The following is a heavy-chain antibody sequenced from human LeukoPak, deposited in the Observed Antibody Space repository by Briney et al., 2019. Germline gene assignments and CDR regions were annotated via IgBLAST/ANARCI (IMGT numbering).Heavy chain of an antibody. CDR3: ARVGSDDYGGNSYFDY. Sequence: SETLSLTCTVSGGSISSYYWSWIRQPPGKGLEWIGYIYYSGSTNYNPSLKSRVTISVDTSKNQFSLKLSSVTAADTAVYYCARVGSDDYGGNSYFDYWGQGTLVTVSS. CDR1: GGSISSYY. D-gene: IGHD4-23*01. J-gene: IGHJ4*02. CDR2: IYYSGST. V-gene: IGHV4-59*01.